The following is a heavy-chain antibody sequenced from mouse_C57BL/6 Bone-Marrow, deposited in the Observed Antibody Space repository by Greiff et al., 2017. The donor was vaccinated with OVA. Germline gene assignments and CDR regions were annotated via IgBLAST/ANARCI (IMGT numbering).Heavy chain of an antibody. D-gene: IGHD1-1*01. CDR2: INPNYGTT. CDR1: GYSFTDYN. J-gene: IGHJ1*03. Sequence: VHVKQSGPELVKPGASVKISCKASGYSFTDYNMNWVKQSNGKSLEWIGVINPNYGTTSYNQKFKGKATLTVDHSSSTAYMQLNSRTSEDSAVYYCARSGLYYGSSYVGWYFDVWGTGTTVTVSS. V-gene: IGHV1-39*01. CDR3: ARSGLYYGSSYVGWYFDV.